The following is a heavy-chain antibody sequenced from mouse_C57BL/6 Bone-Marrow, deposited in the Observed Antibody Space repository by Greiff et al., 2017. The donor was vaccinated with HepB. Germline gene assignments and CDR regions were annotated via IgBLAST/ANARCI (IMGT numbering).Heavy chain of an antibody. J-gene: IGHJ2*01. CDR3: ARRGYYYGSSPDY. Sequence: VQLQESGAELVMPGASVKLSCKASGYTFTSYWMHWVKQRPGQGLEWIGEIDPSDSYTNYNQKFKGKSTLTVDKSSSTAYMQLSSLTSEDSAVYYCARRGYYYGSSPDYWGQGTTLTVSS. V-gene: IGHV1-69*01. CDR1: GYTFTSYW. CDR2: IDPSDSYT. D-gene: IGHD1-1*01.